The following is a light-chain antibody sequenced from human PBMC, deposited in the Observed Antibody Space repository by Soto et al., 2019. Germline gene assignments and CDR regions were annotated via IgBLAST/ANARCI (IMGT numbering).Light chain of an antibody. Sequence: EIVMTQSPATLSVSPGERATLSCRASQSVNSNLFWYQHKPGQAPRLLIHGASTRATGIPARFSGSGSGTEFTLTISSLQSEDFAVYYCQQYNNWPPLTFGGGTKVDIK. J-gene: IGKJ4*01. CDR1: QSVNSN. CDR2: GAS. V-gene: IGKV3-15*01. CDR3: QQYNNWPPLT.